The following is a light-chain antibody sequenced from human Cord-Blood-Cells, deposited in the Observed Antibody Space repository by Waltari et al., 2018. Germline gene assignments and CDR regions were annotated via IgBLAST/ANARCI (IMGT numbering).Light chain of an antibody. V-gene: IGLV2-14*01. Sequence: QSALTQPASVSGSPGQSITISCTGTSSDVGGYNYVSLYQQQPGKAPKLMIYDVSNRPSGVSNRFSGSKSGNTASLTISGLQAEDEADYYCSSYTSSSTNWVFGGGTKLTVL. CDR1: SSDVGGYNY. J-gene: IGLJ3*02. CDR3: SSYTSSSTNWV. CDR2: DVS.